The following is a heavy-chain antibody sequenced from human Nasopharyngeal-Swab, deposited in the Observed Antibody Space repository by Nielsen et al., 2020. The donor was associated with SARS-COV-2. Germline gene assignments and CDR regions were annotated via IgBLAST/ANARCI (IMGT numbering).Heavy chain of an antibody. CDR1: GFTVSSNY. CDR2: IYSGGST. Sequence: GESLKISCAASGFTVSSNYMSWVRQAPGKGLEWVSVIYSGGSTYYIGSVKGRFTVSRDNSRNTLYLQMNRLRPEDTAVYYCAREKAVAGIGGYHYYGMDVWGQGTTVTVSS. V-gene: IGHV3-53*05. J-gene: IGHJ6*02. D-gene: IGHD6-19*01. CDR3: AREKAVAGIGGYHYYGMDV.